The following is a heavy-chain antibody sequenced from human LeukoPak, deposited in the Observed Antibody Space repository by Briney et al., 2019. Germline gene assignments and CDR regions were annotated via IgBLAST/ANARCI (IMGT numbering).Heavy chain of an antibody. V-gene: IGHV4/OR15-8*01. CDR2: IFQSGST. CDR3: ARVQEYSSSSVAFDI. D-gene: IGHD6-6*01. CDR1: GSSINNNKW. J-gene: IGHJ3*02. Sequence: TSETLSLTCGVSGSSINNNKWWSWVRQPPGKGLEWIGEIFQSGSTNYNPSLKSRVTISVDKSKNQFSLKLSSVTAADTAVYYCARVQEYSSSSVAFDIWGQGTMVTVSS.